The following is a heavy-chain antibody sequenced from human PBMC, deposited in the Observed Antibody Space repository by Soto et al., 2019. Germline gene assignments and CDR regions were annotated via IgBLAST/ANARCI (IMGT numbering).Heavy chain of an antibody. D-gene: IGHD3-10*01. CDR1: GYTFTGYY. CDR3: AREVPRRGNVDY. J-gene: IGHJ4*02. Sequence: ASVKVSCKASGYTFTGYYMHWVRQAPGQGLERMGWINPNSGGTNYAQKFQGRVTMTRDTSISTAYMELSRLRSDDTAVYYCAREVPRRGNVDYWGRGTLVTVSS. V-gene: IGHV1-2*02. CDR2: INPNSGGT.